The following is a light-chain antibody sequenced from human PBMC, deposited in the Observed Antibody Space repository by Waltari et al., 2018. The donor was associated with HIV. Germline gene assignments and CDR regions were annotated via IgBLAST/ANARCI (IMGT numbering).Light chain of an antibody. CDR3: SAWDASLGAWM. Sequence: QSVLTQPPPASGTPGQRTLISCSGSPSNIGTTNVHWSQQLPGTTPRLLMHSNIQRPSGVPDRFSGSRSGTSASLAISGLQSEDEADYYCSAWDASLGAWMFGGGTKLTVL. CDR1: PSNIGTTN. J-gene: IGLJ3*02. CDR2: SNI. V-gene: IGLV1-44*01.